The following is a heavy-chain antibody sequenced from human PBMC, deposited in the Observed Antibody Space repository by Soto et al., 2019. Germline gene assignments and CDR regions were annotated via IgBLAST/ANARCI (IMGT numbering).Heavy chain of an antibody. CDR1: GDSVSSNSAA. J-gene: IGHJ4*02. CDR2: TYYRSKWHN. CDR3: ARSRKYSSGWQTRYYFDY. D-gene: IGHD6-19*01. Sequence: SQTLSLTCAISGDSVSSNSAAWNWIRQSPSRGLEWLGRTYYRSKWHNDYAVSVKSRITINPDTSKNQFSLQLNSVTPEDTAVYYCARSRKYSSGWQTRYYFDYWGQGTLVTVSS. V-gene: IGHV6-1*01.